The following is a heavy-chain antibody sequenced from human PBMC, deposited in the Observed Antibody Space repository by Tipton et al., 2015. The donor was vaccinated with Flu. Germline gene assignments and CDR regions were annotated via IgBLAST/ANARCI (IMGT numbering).Heavy chain of an antibody. CDR3: ARRSFSKTGTSKSGAFDV. V-gene: IGHV4-59*08. CDR1: GGSINNYY. D-gene: IGHD1-7*01. Sequence: TLSLTCTVSGGSINNYYWSWIRQPPGKGLEWIGYIYYTGSTNYNPSLKSRVTISVDTSKNQFSLNLSSVTAADMALYYCARRSFSKTGTSKSGAFDVWGQGTMVTVSS. CDR2: IYYTGST. J-gene: IGHJ3*01.